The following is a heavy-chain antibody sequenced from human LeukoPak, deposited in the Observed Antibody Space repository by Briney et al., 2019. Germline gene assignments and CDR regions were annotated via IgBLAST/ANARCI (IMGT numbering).Heavy chain of an antibody. CDR3: ARAGSGWYSSGAYFDY. CDR2: INPNSGGT. J-gene: IGHJ4*02. CDR1: GYTFTGYY. D-gene: IGHD6-19*01. V-gene: IGHV1-2*04. Sequence: GASVKVSCKASGYTFTGYYMHWVRQAPGQGLEWMGWINPNSGGTDYAQNFQGWVTMTRDTSISTAYMELTRLRSEDTAVYYCARAGSGWYSSGAYFDYWGQGTLVTVSS.